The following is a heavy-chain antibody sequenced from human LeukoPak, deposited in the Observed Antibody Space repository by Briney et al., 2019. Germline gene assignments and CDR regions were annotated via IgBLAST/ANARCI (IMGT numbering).Heavy chain of an antibody. CDR3: VKDANYYDSSGYLIPFDY. CDR1: GFTFNTFA. D-gene: IGHD3-22*01. Sequence: GGSLRLSCAASGFTFNTFAMNWVRQAPGKGLEWVSSISGSGTTSYYADSVKGRFTISRDNSNYTLFLQMNSLRAEDTALYYCVKDANYYDSSGYLIPFDYWGLGTLVTVSS. V-gene: IGHV3-23*01. J-gene: IGHJ4*02. CDR2: ISGSGTTS.